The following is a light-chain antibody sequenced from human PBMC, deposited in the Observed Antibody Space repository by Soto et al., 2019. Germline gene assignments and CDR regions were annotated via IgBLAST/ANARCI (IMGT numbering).Light chain of an antibody. J-gene: IGKJ1*01. Sequence: DIQMTQSPATLSASVGDGGTITCRARQRISTGLACYQQKPGKAPKLLISDASSLETGVPSRFSGSGSGTEFTLTINSLQPDDFATYYCQQYKSYWTFGQGTKVDIK. CDR3: QQYKSYWT. CDR1: QRISTG. CDR2: DAS. V-gene: IGKV1-5*01.